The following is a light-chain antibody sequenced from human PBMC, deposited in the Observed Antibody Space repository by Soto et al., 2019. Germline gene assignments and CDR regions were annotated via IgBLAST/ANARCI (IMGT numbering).Light chain of an antibody. CDR3: ATWDDSLSGWV. CDR2: RSN. CDR1: TSNIGSSY. V-gene: IGLV1-47*01. J-gene: IGLJ3*02. Sequence: QSVLTQPPSASGTPGQRVTISCSGSTSNIGSSYVYWYQQLPGTAPKLLIFRSNQRPSGVPDRFAGSKSGTSASLAISGPRSEDEADYYCATWDDSLSGWVFGGGTKVTVL.